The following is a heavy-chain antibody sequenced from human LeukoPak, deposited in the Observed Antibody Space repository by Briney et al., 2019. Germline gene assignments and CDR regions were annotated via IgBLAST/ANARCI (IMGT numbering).Heavy chain of an antibody. J-gene: IGHJ4*02. V-gene: IGHV3-23*01. CDR3: AKRAPVAAAGTGRYFDY. CDR2: ISGSGGST. D-gene: IGHD1/OR15-1a*01. Sequence: PGGSLRLSCAASGFTFSSYAMSWVRQAPGKGLGWVSAISGSGGSTYYADSVKGRFTISRDNSKNTLYLQMNSLRAEDTAVYYRAKRAPVAAAGTGRYFDYWGQGTLVTVSS. CDR1: GFTFSSYA.